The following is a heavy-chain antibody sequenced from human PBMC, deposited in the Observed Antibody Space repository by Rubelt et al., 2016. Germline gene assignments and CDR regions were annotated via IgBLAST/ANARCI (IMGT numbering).Heavy chain of an antibody. J-gene: IGHJ4*02. Sequence: VRQAPGKGLEWVAFIQYDGSKNYYADSVKGRFTISRDNSKNTLYLQMNSLRAEDTAVYYCAKDQRTLSLVVGATLDYWGQGTLVTVSS. CDR3: AKDQRTLSLVVGATLDY. D-gene: IGHD1-26*01. V-gene: IGHV3-30*02. CDR2: IQYDGSKN.